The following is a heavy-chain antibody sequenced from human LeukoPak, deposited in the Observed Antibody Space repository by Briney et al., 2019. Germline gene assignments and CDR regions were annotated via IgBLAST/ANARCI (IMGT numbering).Heavy chain of an antibody. Sequence: SVKVSCKASGGTFSSYAISGVRQAPGQGLEWMGGIIPIFGTANYAQKFQGRVTITTDESTSTAYMELSSLRSEDTAVYYCARARIVVVPAAIAEDYYYYMDVWGKGTTVTVSS. CDR1: GGTFSSYA. CDR2: IIPIFGTA. D-gene: IGHD2-2*01. CDR3: ARARIVVVPAAIAEDYYYYMDV. J-gene: IGHJ6*03. V-gene: IGHV1-69*05.